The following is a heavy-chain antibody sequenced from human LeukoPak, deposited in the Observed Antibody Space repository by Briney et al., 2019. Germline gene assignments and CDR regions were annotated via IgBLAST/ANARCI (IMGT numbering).Heavy chain of an antibody. J-gene: IGHJ4*02. CDR3: AKMLDDSSGSTPAYFDY. Sequence: GSLRLSCASSGFTFSSYAMSWVRQAPGKGLEWVSGISGSGGSTYYADSVKGRFTISRDNSKNTLYLQMNSLRAEDTAVYYCAKMLDDSSGSTPAYFDYWGQGTLVTVSS. CDR1: GFTFSSYA. D-gene: IGHD3-22*01. V-gene: IGHV3-23*01. CDR2: ISGSGGST.